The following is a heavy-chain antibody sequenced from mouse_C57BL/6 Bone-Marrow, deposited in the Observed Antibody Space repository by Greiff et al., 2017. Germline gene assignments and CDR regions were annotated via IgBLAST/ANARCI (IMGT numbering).Heavy chain of an antibody. Sequence: VQLQQSGPELVKPGASVKISCKASGYSFTDYNMNWVKQSNGKSLEWIGVINPNYGTTSYNQKFKGKATLTVDQSASTAYMQLNSLTSEDSAVYYGARGPYYGSSPYWYFDVWGTGTTVTVSS. D-gene: IGHD1-1*01. V-gene: IGHV1-39*01. J-gene: IGHJ1*03. CDR3: ARGPYYGSSPYWYFDV. CDR2: INPNYGTT. CDR1: GYSFTDYN.